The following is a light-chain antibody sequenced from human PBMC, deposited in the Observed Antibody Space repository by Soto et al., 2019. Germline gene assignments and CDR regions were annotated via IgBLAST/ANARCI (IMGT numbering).Light chain of an antibody. CDR2: DVS. V-gene: IGLV2-14*01. CDR3: SSYTSSSTYV. CDR1: TSDVGGYNY. Sequence: QSALTQPASVSGSPGQSITISCTGRTSDVGGYNYVSWYQQHPGKAPNLMIYDVSNRPSGVSNRFSGSKSGSTASLTISGLQAEDEADYYCSSYTSSSTYVFGTGTKVTVL. J-gene: IGLJ1*01.